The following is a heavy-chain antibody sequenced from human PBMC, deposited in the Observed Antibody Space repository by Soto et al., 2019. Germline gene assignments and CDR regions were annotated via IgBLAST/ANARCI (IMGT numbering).Heavy chain of an antibody. CDR3: AHCRPGIPVAGLIAFDY. CDR1: GFSLSTSGVG. V-gene: IGHV2-5*01. Sequence: SGPTLVNPTQTVTLTCTFSGFSLSTSGVGVGWIRQPPGKALEWLALIYRNDEERYSPSLKSRVTITKDTSKNQVVLTMTNMDPVDTATYYCAHCRPGIPVAGLIAFDYWGEGILVTVSS. J-gene: IGHJ4*02. CDR2: IYRNDEE. D-gene: IGHD6-19*01.